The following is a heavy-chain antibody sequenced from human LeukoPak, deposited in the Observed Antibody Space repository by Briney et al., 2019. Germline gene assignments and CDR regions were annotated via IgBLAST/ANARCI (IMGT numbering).Heavy chain of an antibody. CDR1: GFTFSSYA. V-gene: IGHV3-23*01. CDR2: ISGSGGST. Sequence: PGGSLRLSCAASGFTFSSYAMSWVRQAPGKGLEWVSAISGSGGSTYYADSVKGRFTISRDNSKNTLYLQMNSLRAEDTAVYYCARVGHPRTSNNWYDYWGQGTLVTVSS. D-gene: IGHD3-3*02. CDR3: ARVGHPRTSNNWYDY. J-gene: IGHJ5*01.